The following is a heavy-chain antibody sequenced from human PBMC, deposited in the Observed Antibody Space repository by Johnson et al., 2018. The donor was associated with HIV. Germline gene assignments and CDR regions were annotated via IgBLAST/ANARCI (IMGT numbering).Heavy chain of an antibody. V-gene: IGHV3-30*04. CDR1: GFIFSSYA. Sequence: QMLLVESGGGVVQPGRSLRLSCAASGFIFSSYAIHWVRQAPGKGLQWVAVIGFDGTNKYYADSLKGRFTISRYNSKNTLYLQMNSLRPEDTALYFCARDSGAPGNDAFDIWGQGTMVTISS. D-gene: IGHD1-26*01. CDR3: ARDSGAPGNDAFDI. J-gene: IGHJ3*02. CDR2: IGFDGTNK.